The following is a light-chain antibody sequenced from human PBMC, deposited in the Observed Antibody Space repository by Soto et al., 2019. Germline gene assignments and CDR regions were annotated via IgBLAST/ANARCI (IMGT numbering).Light chain of an antibody. V-gene: IGLV3-1*01. CDR2: QDT. CDR1: FLGDKY. CDR3: QAWESSTASYV. Sequence: SYELTQPPSVSVSPGQTASITCSGTFLGDKYASWYQQRPGQSRVLVIHQDTKRLSGIPERFSGSNSGNRATLAISGTQAMDEADYYCQAWESSTASYVFGTGTKLTVL. J-gene: IGLJ1*01.